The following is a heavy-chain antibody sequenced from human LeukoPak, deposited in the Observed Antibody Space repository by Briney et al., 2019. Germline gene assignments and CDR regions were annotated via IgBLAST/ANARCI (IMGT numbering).Heavy chain of an antibody. CDR3: AKDGRDIVVPRYYYYYYMDV. J-gene: IGHJ6*03. CDR2: ISSSSSTI. Sequence: GGSLRLSCAASGFTFSSYSMNWVRQAPGKGLEWVSYISSSSSTIYYADSVKGRFTISRDNAKNSLYLQMNSLRAEDTAVYYCAKDGRDIVVPRYYYYYYMDVWGKGTTVTVSS. CDR1: GFTFSSYS. V-gene: IGHV3-48*04. D-gene: IGHD2-15*01.